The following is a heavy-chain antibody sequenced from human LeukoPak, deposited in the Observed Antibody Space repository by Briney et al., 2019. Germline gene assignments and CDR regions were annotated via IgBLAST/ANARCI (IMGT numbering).Heavy chain of an antibody. CDR1: GDSISSYF. J-gene: IGHJ4*02. Sequence: SETLSLTCTVSGDSISSYFWSWIRQSPGKGLEWIGYTHYSGSTSYNPSLTSRVTISLDTSKNQFYLKLSSVTASDTAFYYCARGQRRDYGDYFDNWDQGTQVTVSS. CDR3: ARGQRRDYGDYFDN. CDR2: THYSGST. V-gene: IGHV4-59*01. D-gene: IGHD3-16*01.